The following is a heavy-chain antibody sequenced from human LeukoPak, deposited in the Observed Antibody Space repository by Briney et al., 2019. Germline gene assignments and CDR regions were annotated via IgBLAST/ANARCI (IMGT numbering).Heavy chain of an antibody. CDR3: AKDRGSGWFGSDY. V-gene: IGHV3-23*01. CDR2: ITINGGRT. Sequence: GGSLRLSCATSGFTFNNYAMNWVRQAPGKGLEWVSGITINGGRTYYADSVKGRLTISRDNSKNTLNLQMNSLRAEDTAVYYCAKDRGSGWFGSDYWGQGTLVTVSS. D-gene: IGHD6-19*01. CDR1: GFTFNNYA. J-gene: IGHJ4*02.